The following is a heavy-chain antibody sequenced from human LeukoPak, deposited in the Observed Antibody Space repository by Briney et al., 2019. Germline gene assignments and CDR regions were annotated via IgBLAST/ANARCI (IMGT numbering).Heavy chain of an antibody. CDR3: ARVGDHYHWYLDL. Sequence: GGSLTLSCAASGFSVSTKYMNWVRQAPGKGLEWVSIIYSGADTYYADSVKGRFTISRDTSKHTLFLHMNNLRVEDTAVYYCARVGDHYHWYLDLWGRGTLVSVSS. CDR2: IYSGADT. CDR1: GFSVSTKY. D-gene: IGHD3-10*01. V-gene: IGHV3-53*01. J-gene: IGHJ2*01.